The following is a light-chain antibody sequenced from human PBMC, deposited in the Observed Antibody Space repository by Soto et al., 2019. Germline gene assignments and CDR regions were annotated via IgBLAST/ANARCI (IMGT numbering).Light chain of an antibody. CDR2: GAS. Sequence: DIPMTQSPSSLSASVGDRVTITCRTSQSIDRYVNWYQQKPGKAPKLLIYGASSLQSGVPSRFSGSGSGTDFTLTISSLLPEDFATYYCQQSYSASFGGGTKVEIK. V-gene: IGKV1-39*01. CDR1: QSIDRY. CDR3: QQSYSAS. J-gene: IGKJ4*01.